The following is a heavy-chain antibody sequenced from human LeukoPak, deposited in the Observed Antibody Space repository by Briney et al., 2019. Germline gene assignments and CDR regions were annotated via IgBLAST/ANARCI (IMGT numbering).Heavy chain of an antibody. CDR1: GYIFTSNW. Sequence: GESLKISCKGSGYIFTSNWIGWVRQMPAKGLEWMGIIYPGDSATRYSPSFQGQVTTSVDKSITTAYLQWSSLKASDTAMYYCARHAQGVYPSNFDYWGQGTLVTVSS. CDR2: IYPGDSAT. V-gene: IGHV5-51*01. J-gene: IGHJ4*02. CDR3: ARHAQGVYPSNFDY. D-gene: IGHD3-10*01.